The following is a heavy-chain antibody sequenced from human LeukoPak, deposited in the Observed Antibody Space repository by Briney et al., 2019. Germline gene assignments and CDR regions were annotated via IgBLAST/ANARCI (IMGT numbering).Heavy chain of an antibody. CDR1: GGTFSSYA. Sequence: ASVKVSCKASGGTFSSYAISRVRQAPGQGLEWMGGIIPIFGTANYAQKFQGRVTITADESTSTAYMELSSLRSEDTAVYYCARDQSPYYGDYDLGAFDIWGQGTMVTVSS. CDR2: IIPIFGTA. CDR3: ARDQSPYYGDYDLGAFDI. V-gene: IGHV1-69*13. D-gene: IGHD4-17*01. J-gene: IGHJ3*02.